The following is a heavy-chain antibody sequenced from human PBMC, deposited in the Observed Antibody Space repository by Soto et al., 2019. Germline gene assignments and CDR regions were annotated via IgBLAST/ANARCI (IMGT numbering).Heavy chain of an antibody. D-gene: IGHD3-10*01. V-gene: IGHV3-23*01. J-gene: IGHJ2*01. Sequence: EVPLLESGGGLVQPGGSMRLSCAASGFTFSSYAMSWVRQAPGQGLECVSAISGSGGSPYYADSVKGRFTISRDNSKNSRSLHRNSRRDEDTSVYYCAYGLGGSGTDDYWNFDLWGRGTRVTFSA. CDR2: ISGSGGSP. CDR3: AYGLGGSGTDDYWNFDL. CDR1: GFTFSSYA.